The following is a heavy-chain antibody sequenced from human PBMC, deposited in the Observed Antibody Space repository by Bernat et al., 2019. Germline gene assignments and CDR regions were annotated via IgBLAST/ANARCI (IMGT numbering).Heavy chain of an antibody. D-gene: IGHD3-22*01. Sequence: QVQLQESGPGLVKPSETLSLTCTVSGGSISSYYWSWIRQPPGKGLEWIGYIYYSGSTNYNPSLKSRVTISVDTSKNQFSLKLSSVTAADTAVYYCARDSYDSSGYDSFDYWGQGTLVTVSS. J-gene: IGHJ4*02. CDR1: GGSISSYY. CDR3: ARDSYDSSGYDSFDY. V-gene: IGHV4-59*12. CDR2: IYYSGST.